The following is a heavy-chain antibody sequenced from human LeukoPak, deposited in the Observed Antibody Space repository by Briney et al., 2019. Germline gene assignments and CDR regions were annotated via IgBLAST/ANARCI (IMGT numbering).Heavy chain of an antibody. D-gene: IGHD4-23*01. Sequence: ASVKVSCKAFGYTFTDYYLHWVRQAPGQGLEWMGWIRPNGGDTNYAQKFQGRVIMTSDTSISTAYMELSRLRSDDTAVYYCARVLVTGIWDYHYWGQGTLVTVSS. CDR2: IRPNGGDT. V-gene: IGHV1-2*02. CDR3: ARVLVTGIWDYHY. J-gene: IGHJ4*02. CDR1: GYTFTDYY.